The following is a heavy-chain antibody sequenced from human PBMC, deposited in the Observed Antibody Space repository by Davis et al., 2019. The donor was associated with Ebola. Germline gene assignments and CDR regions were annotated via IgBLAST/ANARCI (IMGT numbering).Heavy chain of an antibody. CDR1: GYTFTSYG. CDR2: ISAYNGNT. V-gene: IGHV1-18*04. Sequence: ASVKVSCKASGYTFTSYGISWVRQAPGQGLEWMGWISAYNGNTNYAQKLQGRVTMTTDTSTSTAYMELRSLRSDDTAVYFCARDRGGGFWSGYYTIYYFDYWGQGTLVTFSS. CDR3: ARDRGGGFWSGYYTIYYFDY. D-gene: IGHD3-3*01. J-gene: IGHJ4*02.